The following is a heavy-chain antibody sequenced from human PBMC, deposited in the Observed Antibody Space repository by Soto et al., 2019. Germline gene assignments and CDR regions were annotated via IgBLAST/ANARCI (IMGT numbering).Heavy chain of an antibody. CDR1: GYTFTRYT. CDR3: SSAAFSSGYYADC. Sequence: QVQLVQSGAEVKKPGASVKVSCKTSGYTFTRYTIHWVRQAPGQRLEWMGWINTGRGNTKYSEKLQGRVSINADTSASTVDMELSMLTSAGTAPFECSSAAFSSGYYADCWCQGPVVTVSS. V-gene: IGHV1-3*04. J-gene: IGHJ4*02. D-gene: IGHD3-3*01. CDR2: INTGRGNT.